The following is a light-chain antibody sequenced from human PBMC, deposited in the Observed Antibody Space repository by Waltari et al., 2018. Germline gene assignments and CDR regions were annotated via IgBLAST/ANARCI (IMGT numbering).Light chain of an antibody. CDR1: QRVASTY. V-gene: IGKV3-20*01. J-gene: IGKJ1*01. Sequence: EIVLTQSPCTLSLSTGERATISCRASQRVASTYLAWYQQIPGQAPRLLIYGASSRATGVPDRFSGSGSGTDFTLTISRLEPEDFAVYYCQQCGGSPWTFGQGTKVEIK. CDR3: QQCGGSPWT. CDR2: GAS.